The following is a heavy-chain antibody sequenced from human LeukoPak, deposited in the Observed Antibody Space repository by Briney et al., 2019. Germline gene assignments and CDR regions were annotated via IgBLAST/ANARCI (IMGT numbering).Heavy chain of an antibody. J-gene: IGHJ3*02. Sequence: SQTLSLTCDVSGGSLSSGTHYWTWVRQPVGKGLEWLGRIFTSGSPTYNSSLKSRLTISLDKSKNQFSLKLTSVTAADTAVYYCARRWNYKDAFDIWGQGTMVTVSS. V-gene: IGHV4-61*02. CDR3: ARRWNYKDAFDI. D-gene: IGHD1-7*01. CDR2: IFTSGSP. CDR1: GGSLSSGTHY.